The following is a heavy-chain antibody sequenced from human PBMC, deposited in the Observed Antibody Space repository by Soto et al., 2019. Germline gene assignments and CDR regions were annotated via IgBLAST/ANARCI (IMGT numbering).Heavy chain of an antibody. J-gene: IGHJ5*02. CDR3: ARGWGAMVRGVIITRWFDP. CDR2: INHSGST. V-gene: IGHV4-34*01. D-gene: IGHD3-10*01. Sequence: QVQLQQWGAGLLKPSETLSLTCAVYGGSFSGYYWSWIRQPPGKGLEWIGEINHSGSTNYNPSLKSRVTISVDTSKKQFSLKLTSVTAADTAVYYCARGWGAMVRGVIITRWFDPWGQGTLGTVSS. CDR1: GGSFSGYY.